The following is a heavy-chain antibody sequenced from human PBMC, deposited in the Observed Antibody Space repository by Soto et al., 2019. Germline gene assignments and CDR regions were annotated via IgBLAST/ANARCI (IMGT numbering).Heavy chain of an antibody. CDR1: CFSISSASY. V-gene: IGHV4-38-2*01. CDR2: LSHSGRT. J-gene: IGHJ4*02. CDR3: GHLKTDTEVTPAPPLFDS. D-gene: IGHD2-2*01. Sequence: SETLSLTCAVSCFSISSASYWGWMRQSPGKGLEWIGTLSHSGRTFYNPSLKSRVTISADTTKNQFSLSLTSVTAADTAVYYCGHLKTDTEVTPAPPLFDSWGQGTLVTVSS.